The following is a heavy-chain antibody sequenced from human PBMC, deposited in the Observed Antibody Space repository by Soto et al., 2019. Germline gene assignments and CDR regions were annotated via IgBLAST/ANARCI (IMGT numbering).Heavy chain of an antibody. V-gene: IGHV4-4*07. CDR1: GGSISTYY. D-gene: IGHD3-3*01. CDR3: ARGGHDFWSGPFDY. J-gene: IGHJ4*02. CDR2: IDTSGST. Sequence: PSETLSLTWTVSGGSISTYYCNWIRQSAGKGLEWIGRIDTSGSTNYNPSLKSRVTMSVDTSKEQFSLKLSSVTAADTAVYYCARGGHDFWSGPFDYWGQGALVTVSS.